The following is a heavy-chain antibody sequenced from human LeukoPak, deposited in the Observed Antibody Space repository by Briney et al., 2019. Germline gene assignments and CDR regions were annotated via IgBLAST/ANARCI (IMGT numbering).Heavy chain of an antibody. J-gene: IGHJ4*02. D-gene: IGHD6-13*01. CDR3: ARQGYYSDY. V-gene: IGHV4-59*08. Sequence: SETLSLTCTVSGGSISSYYWSWIRQPPGKGLEWIGYIYYSESTNYNPSLKSRVTISVDTSKNQFSLKLSSVTAADTAVYYCARQGYYSDYWGQGTLVTVSS. CDR1: GGSISSYY. CDR2: IYYSEST.